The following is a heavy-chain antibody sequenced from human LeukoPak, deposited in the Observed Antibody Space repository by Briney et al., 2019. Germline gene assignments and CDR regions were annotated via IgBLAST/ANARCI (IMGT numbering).Heavy chain of an antibody. CDR1: GGSISSSSYY. CDR2: IYYSGST. CDR3: ARKYYGSGSYYKDINFDY. D-gene: IGHD3-10*01. V-gene: IGHV4-39*01. Sequence: PSETLSLTCTVSGGSISSSSYYWGWMRQPPGKGREWLGSIYYSGSTYYNPSLKSRVTISVDTSKNQFSLKLSSVTAADTAVYYCARKYYGSGSYYKDINFDYWGQGTLVTVSS. J-gene: IGHJ4*02.